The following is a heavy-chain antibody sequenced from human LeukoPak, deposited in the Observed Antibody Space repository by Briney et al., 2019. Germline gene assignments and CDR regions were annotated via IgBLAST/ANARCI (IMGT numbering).Heavy chain of an antibody. J-gene: IGHJ6*03. V-gene: IGHV4-59*01. CDR2: IYYSGST. Sequence: PSETLSLTCTVSGGSISSYYWSWIRQPPGKGLEWIGYIYYSGSTNYNPSLKSRVTISVDTSKNQFSLKLSSVTAADTAVYYCARERLLPTGDYYYMDVWGKGTTVTVSS. CDR3: ARERLLPTGDYYYMDV. D-gene: IGHD4-17*01. CDR1: GGSISSYY.